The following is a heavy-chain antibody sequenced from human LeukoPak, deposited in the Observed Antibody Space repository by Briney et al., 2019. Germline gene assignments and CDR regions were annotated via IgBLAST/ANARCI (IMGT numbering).Heavy chain of an antibody. Sequence: SETLSLTCAVYGGSFSGYYWSWIRQPPGKGLEWIGEINHSGSTNYNPSLKSRVTISVDTSKNQFSLKLSSVTAADTAVYYCARVSWYGSSLGPRAEYFQHWGQGTLVTVSS. CDR3: ARVSWYGSSLGPRAEYFQH. CDR1: GGSFSGYY. CDR2: INHSGST. D-gene: IGHD6-13*01. V-gene: IGHV4-34*01. J-gene: IGHJ1*01.